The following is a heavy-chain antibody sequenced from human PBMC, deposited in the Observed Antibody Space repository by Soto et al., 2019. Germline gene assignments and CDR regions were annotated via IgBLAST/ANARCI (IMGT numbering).Heavy chain of an antibody. CDR1: GFTFSSYG. CDR2: ISYDGSNK. Sequence: QVQLVESGGGVVQPGRSLRLSCAASGFTFSSYGMHWVRQAPGKGLEWVAVISYDGSNKYYADSVKGRFTISRDNSKNTLYLQMNSLRAEDTAVYYCATGGDGAYYFDYWGQGTLVTVSS. D-gene: IGHD2-21*02. J-gene: IGHJ4*02. V-gene: IGHV3-30*03. CDR3: ATGGDGAYYFDY.